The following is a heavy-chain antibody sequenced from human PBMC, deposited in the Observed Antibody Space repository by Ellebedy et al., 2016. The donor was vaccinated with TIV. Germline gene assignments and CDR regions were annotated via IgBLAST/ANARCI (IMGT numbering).Heavy chain of an antibody. CDR2: IKSKTDGGAI. D-gene: IGHD6-19*01. CDR3: TTDQSTGSFKIY. V-gene: IGHV3-15*01. CDR1: GFTFSHAW. J-gene: IGHJ4*02. Sequence: GESLTISCAASGFTFSHAWMSWVRQAPGKGLEWVGRIKSKTDGGAIDYAAPVKGRFTISRDDSKDTLDLQMSSLKTEDTAVYYCTTDQSTGSFKIYWGQGTLVTVSS.